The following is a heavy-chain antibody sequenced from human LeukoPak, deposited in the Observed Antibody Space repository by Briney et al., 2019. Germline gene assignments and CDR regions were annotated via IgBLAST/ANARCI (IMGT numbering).Heavy chain of an antibody. Sequence: SETLSLTCAVYGGSFSGYYWSWIRQPPGKGLERIGEINHSGSTNYNPSLKSRVTISVDTSKNQFSLKLSSVTAADTAVYYCARAAKRWLQLNDFDYWGQGTLVTVSS. D-gene: IGHD5-24*01. V-gene: IGHV4-34*01. CDR2: INHSGST. CDR1: GGSFSGYY. CDR3: ARAAKRWLQLNDFDY. J-gene: IGHJ4*02.